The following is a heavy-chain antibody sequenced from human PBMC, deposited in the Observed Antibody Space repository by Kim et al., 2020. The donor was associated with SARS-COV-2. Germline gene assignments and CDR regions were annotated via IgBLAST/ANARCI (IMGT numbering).Heavy chain of an antibody. D-gene: IGHD6-13*01. CDR1: GFTVSSKF. CDR3: ARGGQQIAAIDY. CDR2: LYSGGKT. Sequence: GGSLRLSCAASGFTVSSKFMSWVRQAPGKGLQWVSVLYSGGKTYYADSVEGRFIISRDNSKNTLYLQLNSLRAEDTAVYYCARGGQQIAAIDYWGQGTLVTVSS. V-gene: IGHV3-66*01. J-gene: IGHJ4*02.